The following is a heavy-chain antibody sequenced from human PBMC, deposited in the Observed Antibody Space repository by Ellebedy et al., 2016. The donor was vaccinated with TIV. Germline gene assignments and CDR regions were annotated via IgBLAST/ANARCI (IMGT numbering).Heavy chain of an antibody. V-gene: IGHV3-66*02. J-gene: IGHJ3*02. CDR3: ARGDDYGDYGSSAFDI. CDR2: IYSGGST. Sequence: GESLKISCAASGFTVSSNYMSWVRQAPGKGLEWVSVIYSGGSTYYADSVKGRFTISRDNSKNTLYLQMNSLRAEDTAVYYCARGDDYGDYGSSAFDIWGQGTMVTVSS. CDR1: GFTVSSNY. D-gene: IGHD4-17*01.